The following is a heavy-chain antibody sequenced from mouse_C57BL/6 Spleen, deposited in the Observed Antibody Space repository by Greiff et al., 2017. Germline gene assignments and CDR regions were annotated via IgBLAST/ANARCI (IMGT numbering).Heavy chain of an antibody. CDR1: GFSLTSYG. J-gene: IGHJ3*01. V-gene: IGHV2-2*01. CDR3: ARPPSNWAWFAY. D-gene: IGHD4-1*01. CDR2: IWSGGST. Sequence: QVQLKESGPGLVQPSQSLSITCTVSGFSLTSYGVHWVRQSPGKGLEWLGVIWSGGSTDYNAAFISRLSISKDNSKSQVFFKMNSLQADDTAIYCCARPPSNWAWFAYWGQGTLVTVSA.